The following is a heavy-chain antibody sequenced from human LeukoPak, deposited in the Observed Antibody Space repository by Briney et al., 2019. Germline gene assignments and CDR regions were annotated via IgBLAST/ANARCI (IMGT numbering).Heavy chain of an antibody. CDR1: GFTFSSYS. D-gene: IGHD4-17*01. Sequence: GGSLRLSCAASGFTFSSYSMNWVRQSPGKGLEWVSYISGSSNTIYYADSVKGRFTISRDNAKNSLYLQMNSLRDEDTAVYYCARAVTTVTRGGLVFDYWGQEPWSPSPQ. CDR3: ARAVTTVTRGGLVFDY. V-gene: IGHV3-48*02. CDR2: ISGSSNTI. J-gene: IGHJ4*01.